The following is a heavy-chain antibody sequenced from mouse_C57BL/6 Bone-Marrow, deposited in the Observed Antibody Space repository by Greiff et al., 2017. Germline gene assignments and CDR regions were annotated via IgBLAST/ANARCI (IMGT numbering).Heavy chain of an antibody. V-gene: IGHV1-50*01. CDR2: IGPSDSYT. D-gene: IGHD2-4*01. CDR1: GYTFTSYW. Sequence: VQLQQPGAELVKPGASVKLSCKASGYTFTSYWMQWVKQRPGQGLEWIGEIGPSDSYTNYNQKFKGKATLTVDTSSSTAYMQLSSLTSEDSAVYYCARHDYDGDYYAMDYWGQGTSVTVSS. CDR3: ARHDYDGDYYAMDY. J-gene: IGHJ4*01.